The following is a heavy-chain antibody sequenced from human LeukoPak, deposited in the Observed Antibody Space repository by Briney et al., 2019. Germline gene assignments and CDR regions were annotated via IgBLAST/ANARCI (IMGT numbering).Heavy chain of an antibody. CDR3: AREGGSSSWYDY. J-gene: IGHJ4*02. CDR1: GGTFSSYA. V-gene: IGHV1-69*04. CDR2: IIPILGIA. Sequence: ASVKVSCKASGGTFSSYAISWVRQAPGQGLEWMGRIIPILGIANYAQKFQGRVTITADKSTSTAYMEMSSLRSEDTALYYCAREGGSSSWYDYWGQGTLVTVSS. D-gene: IGHD6-13*01.